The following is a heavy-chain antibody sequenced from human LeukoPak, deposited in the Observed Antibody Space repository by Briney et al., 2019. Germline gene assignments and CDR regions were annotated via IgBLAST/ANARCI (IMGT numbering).Heavy chain of an antibody. J-gene: IGHJ4*02. Sequence: PGGSLRLSCAASEFTFSDYYMSWIRQAPGRGLEWVSYISYSGDTIYYADSVKGRFTVSRDNAKNSLYLQMNSLRAEDTAVYYCARAERYNWNDAADYWGQGTLVTVSS. CDR1: EFTFSDYY. CDR3: ARAERYNWNDAADY. CDR2: ISYSGDTI. D-gene: IGHD1-1*01. V-gene: IGHV3-11*01.